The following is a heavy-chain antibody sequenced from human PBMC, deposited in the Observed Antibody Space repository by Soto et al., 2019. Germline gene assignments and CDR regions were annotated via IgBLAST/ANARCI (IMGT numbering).Heavy chain of an antibody. CDR3: ARVKGGTTRRAFDS. CDR2: IYDNGGA. J-gene: IGHJ4*02. V-gene: IGHV4-31*11. CDR1: GDSISSGGYY. Sequence: SETLSLTCAVSGDSISSGGYYWSWIRQHPGKGLEWIGYIYDNGGAYYSPSLKGRVVISVDRSENQFSLRLSSVTAADTAVYYCARVKGGTTRRAFDSWGQGTLVTVSS. D-gene: IGHD1-7*01.